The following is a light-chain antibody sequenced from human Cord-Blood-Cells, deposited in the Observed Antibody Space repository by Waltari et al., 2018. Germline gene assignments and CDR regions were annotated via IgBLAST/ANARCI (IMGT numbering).Light chain of an antibody. V-gene: IGLV2-23*01. CDR3: CSYAGSSTWV. Sequence: QSALTQPASVSGSPGQSITISCTGTISDVGSYTLVSWYQQHPGKAPKLMIYEGSKRPSGVSNRFSGSKSGNTASLTISGLQAEDEADYYCCSYAGSSTWVFGGGTKLTVL. J-gene: IGLJ3*02. CDR1: ISDVGSYTL. CDR2: EGS.